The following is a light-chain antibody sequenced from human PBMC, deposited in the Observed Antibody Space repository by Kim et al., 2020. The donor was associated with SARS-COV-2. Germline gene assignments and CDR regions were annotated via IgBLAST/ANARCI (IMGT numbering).Light chain of an antibody. CDR1: QSISSW. Sequence: ASVGDRVTITCRASQSISSWLAWYQHKPGKAPELLIYDASTLESGVPSRFSGSGSGTEFTLTISSLQPDDSATYACQQYDNYPWTFGQGTKVDIK. V-gene: IGKV1-5*01. J-gene: IGKJ1*01. CDR2: DAS. CDR3: QQYDNYPWT.